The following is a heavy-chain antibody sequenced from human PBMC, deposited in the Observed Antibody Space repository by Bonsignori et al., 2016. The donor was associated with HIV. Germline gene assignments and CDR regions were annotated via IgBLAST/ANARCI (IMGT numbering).Heavy chain of an antibody. V-gene: IGHV4-61*02. CDR2: IYTSGST. CDR3: VRDPGAYFFDY. J-gene: IGHJ4*02. Sequence: SETLSLTCTVSGGSINSGSSYWSWIRQPAGKGLEWIGRIYTSGSTNYNPSLKSRVTISIDTSKNQFSLKLSSVTAADTAVYFCVRDPGAYFFDYWGQGTLVTVSS. CDR1: GGSINSGSSY. D-gene: IGHD7-27*01.